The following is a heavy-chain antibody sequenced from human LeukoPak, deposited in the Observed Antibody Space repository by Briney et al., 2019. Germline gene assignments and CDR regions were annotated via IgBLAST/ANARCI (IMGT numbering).Heavy chain of an antibody. CDR3: ARDVAPGTASRDDAFDI. CDR2: ISPYNGNT. D-gene: IGHD3-10*01. CDR1: GYTFTSYG. V-gene: IGHV1-18*01. J-gene: IGHJ3*02. Sequence: ASVKVSCKASGYTFTSYGNNWVRQAPGQGLEWMGWISPYNGNTNYAQNLQGRVTMTTDTSTRTAYMEVRGLRSDDTAVYYCARDVAPGTASRDDAFDIWGQGTMVTVSS.